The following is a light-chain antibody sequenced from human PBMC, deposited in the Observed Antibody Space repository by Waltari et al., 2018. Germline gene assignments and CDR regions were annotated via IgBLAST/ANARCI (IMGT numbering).Light chain of an antibody. V-gene: IGKV3-20*01. J-gene: IGKJ1*01. CDR3: QHYVRLPVT. CDR1: ESIGRAL. Sequence: EVVLTQSPGTLSLSPGERATLSCRASESIGRALAGYQQKPGQAPRLLIYGASTRATGIPDRFSGSGSGTDFSLTISRLEPEDFEVYYCQHYVRLPVTFGQGTRVEI. CDR2: GAS.